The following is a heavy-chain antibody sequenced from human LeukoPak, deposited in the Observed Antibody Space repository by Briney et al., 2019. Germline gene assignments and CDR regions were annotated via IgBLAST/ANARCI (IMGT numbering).Heavy chain of an antibody. V-gene: IGHV1-18*01. CDR2: ISGYNGNT. J-gene: IGHJ4*02. Sequence: ASVKVSCKPSGYTFATYCISWVRQAPGQGLEGMGWISGYNGNTNYAQKLQGRVTLTTDTSTSTAYMELRSLRYDDTAVYYCARDLRAGGAPDLIHHLDYWGQGTLVTVSS. CDR1: GYTFATYC. CDR3: ARDLRAGGAPDLIHHLDY. D-gene: IGHD1-14*01.